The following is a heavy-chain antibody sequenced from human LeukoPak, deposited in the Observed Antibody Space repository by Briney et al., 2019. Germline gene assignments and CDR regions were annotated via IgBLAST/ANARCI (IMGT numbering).Heavy chain of an antibody. CDR1: GYTFIRYY. CDR3: ARGGYGDRIDY. D-gene: IGHD4-17*01. V-gene: IGHV1-46*01. CDR2: INPSGGST. J-gene: IGHJ4*02. Sequence: GASVRLSCRASGYTFIRYYMHWVRQAPGQGLEWMGIINPSGGSTSYAQKFQGRVTMTRDTSTSTVYMELSRLRSEDTAVYYCARGGYGDRIDYWGQGALVSVSS.